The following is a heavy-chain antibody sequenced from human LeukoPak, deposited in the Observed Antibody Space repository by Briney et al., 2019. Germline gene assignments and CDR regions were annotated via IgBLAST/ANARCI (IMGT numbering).Heavy chain of an antibody. J-gene: IGHJ4*02. D-gene: IGHD1-1*01. V-gene: IGHV3-74*01. CDR2: INPDGTNT. CDR3: VPYNWNLPNY. CDR1: GFNFSNDK. Sequence: GGSLSLSSAAGGFNFSNDKMHRDRQAPGKGLVWVSRINPDGTNTAYADSVKGRFTISRDNAKNTLYMQMNSLRADDTAVYYCVPYNWNLPNYWGQGTLVTVS.